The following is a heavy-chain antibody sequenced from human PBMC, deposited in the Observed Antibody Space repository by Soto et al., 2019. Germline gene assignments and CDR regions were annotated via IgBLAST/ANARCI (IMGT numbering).Heavy chain of an antibody. Sequence: QITLKESGPPLVKPTQTLTLTCTFSGFSLSTSGVGVGWIRQPPGKALEWLALIYWDDDKRYSPSLKSRLTIXKXXSKNQVVLTMTNMDPVDTATYYCAHWGSGYKTIDYWGQGTLVTVSS. CDR1: GFSLSTSGVG. CDR3: AHWGSGYKTIDY. D-gene: IGHD3-22*01. J-gene: IGHJ4*02. CDR2: IYWDDDK. V-gene: IGHV2-5*02.